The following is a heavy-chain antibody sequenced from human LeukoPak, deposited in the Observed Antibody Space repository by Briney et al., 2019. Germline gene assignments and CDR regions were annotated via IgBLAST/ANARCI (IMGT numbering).Heavy chain of an antibody. D-gene: IGHD3-22*01. CDR2: INHSGST. Sequence: GSLRLSCAASGFTFSSYSMNWVRQAPGKGLEWIGEINHSGSTNYNPSLKSRVTISVDTSKNQFSLKLSSVTAADTAVYYCARVVLVPKNFDYWGQGTLVTVSS. V-gene: IGHV4-34*01. CDR1: GFTFSSYS. J-gene: IGHJ4*02. CDR3: ARVVLVPKNFDY.